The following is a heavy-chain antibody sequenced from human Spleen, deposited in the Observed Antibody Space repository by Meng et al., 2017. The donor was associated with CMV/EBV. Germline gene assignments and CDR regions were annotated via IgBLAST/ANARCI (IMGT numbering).Heavy chain of an antibody. CDR1: GYTFTGFY. V-gene: IGHV1-2*02. CDR3: ARGQGYSSSWSWLDY. J-gene: IGHJ4*02. Sequence: HVQLAQFRAEVKETWGSVNVLCTASGYTFTGFYMHWVRQAPGQGLEWMGWSNPNSGGTNYAQKFQGRVTMTRDTSKNQFSLKLSSVTAADTAVYYCARGQGYSSSWSWLDYWGQGTLVTVSS. CDR2: SNPNSGGT. D-gene: IGHD6-13*01.